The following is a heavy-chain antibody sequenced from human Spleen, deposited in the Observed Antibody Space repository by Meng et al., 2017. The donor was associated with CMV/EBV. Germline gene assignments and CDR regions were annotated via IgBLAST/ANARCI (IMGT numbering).Heavy chain of an antibody. Sequence: SETLSLTCAVYGGSFSGYYWSWIRQPPGKGLEWIGEINHSGSTNYNPSLKSRVTISVDTSKNQFSLKLSSVTAADTAVYYCARDRGGANNAYYYGMDVWGQGTTVTVSS. CDR3: ARDRGGANNAYYYGMDV. J-gene: IGHJ6*02. D-gene: IGHD3-16*01. V-gene: IGHV4-34*01. CDR1: GGSFSGYY. CDR2: INHSGST.